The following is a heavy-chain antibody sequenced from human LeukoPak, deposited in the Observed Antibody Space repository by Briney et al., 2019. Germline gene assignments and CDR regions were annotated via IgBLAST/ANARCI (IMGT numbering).Heavy chain of an antibody. CDR3: ARRVAVSYYYYYMDV. CDR2: IIPIFGTA. D-gene: IGHD6-19*01. J-gene: IGHJ6*03. Sequence: GASVKVSCKASGGTFSSYAISWVRQAPGQGLEWMGGIIPIFGTANYAQKFQGRVTITRNTSISTAYMELSSLRSEDTAVYYCARRVAVSYYYYYMDVWGKGTTVTVSS. CDR1: GGTFSSYA. V-gene: IGHV1-69*05.